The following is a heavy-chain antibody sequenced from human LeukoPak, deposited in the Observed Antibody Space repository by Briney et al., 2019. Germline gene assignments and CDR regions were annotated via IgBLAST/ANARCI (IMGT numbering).Heavy chain of an antibody. V-gene: IGHV3-74*01. Sequence: GGSLRLSCAASGFTFSSYWMHWVRQAPGKGLVWVSRINSDGSSTSYADSVKGRFTISRDNAKNTLYLQMNSLRAEDTAVYYCARGRPYYYYYMDVWGKGTTVTISS. CDR3: ARGRPYYYYYMDV. CDR2: INSDGSST. J-gene: IGHJ6*03. CDR1: GFTFSSYW.